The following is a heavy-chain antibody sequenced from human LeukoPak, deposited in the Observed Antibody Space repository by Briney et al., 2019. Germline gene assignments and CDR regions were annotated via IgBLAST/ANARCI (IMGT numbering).Heavy chain of an antibody. Sequence: NRGESLKISCKGSGYSFTSYWIGWVRQMPGEGLEWMGVTYPSDSDNRYSPSFQGQVTMSVDKSINTAYLQWSSLKASDTAIYYCARQIGLLGYMDVWGKGTTVTVSS. J-gene: IGHJ6*03. CDR3: ARQIGLLGYMDV. CDR1: GYSFTSYW. V-gene: IGHV5-51*01. CDR2: TYPSDSDN. D-gene: IGHD2-8*02.